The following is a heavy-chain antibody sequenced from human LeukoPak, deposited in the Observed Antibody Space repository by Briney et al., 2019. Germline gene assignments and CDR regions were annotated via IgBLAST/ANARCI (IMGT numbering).Heavy chain of an antibody. D-gene: IGHD2-8*02. CDR3: ARWAGYSTGWYWGPFDF. J-gene: IGHJ4*02. Sequence: SVKVSCKASGGTFSNYAISWVRLAPGQGLEWMGAIIPLSNTPNYARKFQGRVTITADESTTTAYMELSSLRFEDSAVYYCARWAGYSTGWYWGPFDFWGQGTLLTVSS. V-gene: IGHV1-69*01. CDR2: IIPLSNTP. CDR1: GGTFSNYA.